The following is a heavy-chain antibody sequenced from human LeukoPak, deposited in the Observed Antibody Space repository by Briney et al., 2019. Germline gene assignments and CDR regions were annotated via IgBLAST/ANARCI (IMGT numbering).Heavy chain of an antibody. J-gene: IGHJ4*02. CDR3: ARHPNIPQTITGTHDY. CDR1: GCSISSSSYY. V-gene: IGHV4-39*01. CDR2: IYYSGST. D-gene: IGHD1-14*01. Sequence: SETLTLTCTVSGCSISSSSYYWVWIRQPPGKGLEWIVCIYYSGSTYYNPALKSRVTISGGTSKNQFSLKLSSVTAADTAVYYCARHPNIPQTITGTHDYWGQGTLVAVSS.